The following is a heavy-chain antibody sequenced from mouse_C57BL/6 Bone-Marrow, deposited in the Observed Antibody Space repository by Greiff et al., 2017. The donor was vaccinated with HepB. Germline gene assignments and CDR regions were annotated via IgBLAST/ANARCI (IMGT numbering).Heavy chain of an antibody. CDR1: GFTFNTYA. V-gene: IGHV10-3*01. D-gene: IGHD1-1*01. CDR2: IRSKSSNYAT. CDR3: VRERKSGGSSPWFAY. Sequence: DVKLVESGGGLVQPKGSLKLSCAASGFTFNTYAMHWVRQAPGKGLEWVARIRSKSSNYATYYADSVKDRFTISRDDSQSMLYLQMNNLKTEDTAMYYCVRERKSGGSSPWFAYWGQGTLVTVSA. J-gene: IGHJ3*01.